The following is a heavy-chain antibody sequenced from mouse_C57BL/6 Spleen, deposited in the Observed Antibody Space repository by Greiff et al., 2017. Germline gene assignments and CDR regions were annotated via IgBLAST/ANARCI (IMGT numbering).Heavy chain of an antibody. CDR1: GFTFSSYG. D-gene: IGHD1-1*01. CDR2: ISSGGSYT. V-gene: IGHV5-6*01. Sequence: EVKLMESGGDLVKPGGSLKLSCAASGFTFSSYGMSWVRQTPDKRLEWVATISSGGSYTYYPDSVKGRFTISRDNAKNTLYLQMSSLKSEDTAMYYCASYGSSPPFAYWGQGTLVTVSA. CDR3: ASYGSSPPFAY. J-gene: IGHJ3*01.